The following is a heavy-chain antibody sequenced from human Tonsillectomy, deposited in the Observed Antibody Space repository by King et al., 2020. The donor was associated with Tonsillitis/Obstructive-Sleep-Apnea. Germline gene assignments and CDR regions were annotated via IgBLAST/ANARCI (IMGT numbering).Heavy chain of an antibody. J-gene: IGHJ6*02. Sequence: VQLVESGGGLVQPGGSLRLSCAASGFTFSSYAMSWVRQAPGKGLEWVSAISGSGGSTYYADSVKGRFTISRDNSKNKLYLQMNSLRAEDTAVYYCARAGGWYDYYYYGMDVWGQGTTVTVSS. V-gene: IGHV3-23*04. CDR2: ISGSGGST. CDR3: ARAGGWYDYYYYGMDV. CDR1: GFTFSSYA. D-gene: IGHD6-19*01.